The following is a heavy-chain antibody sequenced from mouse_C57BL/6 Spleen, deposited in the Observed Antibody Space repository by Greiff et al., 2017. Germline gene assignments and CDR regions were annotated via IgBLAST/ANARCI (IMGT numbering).Heavy chain of an antibody. D-gene: IGHD1-1*01. CDR3: ARQDYGSSPYYYAMDY. CDR1: GFTFSSYG. J-gene: IGHJ4*01. CDR2: ISSGGSYT. Sequence: EVQVVESGGDLVKPGGSLKLSCAASGFTFSSYGMSWVRQTPDKRLEWVATISSGGSYTYYPDSVKGRFTISRDNAKNTLYLQMSSLKSEDTAMYYCARQDYGSSPYYYAMDYWGQGTSVTVSS. V-gene: IGHV5-6*01.